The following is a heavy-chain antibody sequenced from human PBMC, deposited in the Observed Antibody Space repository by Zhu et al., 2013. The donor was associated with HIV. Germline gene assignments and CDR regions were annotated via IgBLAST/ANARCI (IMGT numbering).Heavy chain of an antibody. J-gene: IGHJ4*02. Sequence: QVQLVQSGAEVKKPGSSVKVSCKASGGTFSSYTISWVRQAPGQGLEWMGRIIPILGIANYAQKFQGRVTITADKSTSTAYMELSSLRSEDTAVYYCASVRDSGYAPQIDYWGQGTLVTVSS. CDR3: ASVRDSGYAPQIDY. V-gene: IGHV1-69*02. CDR2: IIPILGIA. D-gene: IGHD5-12*01. CDR1: GGTFSSYT.